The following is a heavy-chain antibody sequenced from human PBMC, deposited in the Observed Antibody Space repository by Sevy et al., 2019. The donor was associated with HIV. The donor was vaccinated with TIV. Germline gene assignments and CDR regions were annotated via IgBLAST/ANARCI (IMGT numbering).Heavy chain of an antibody. Sequence: ASVKVSCEASGYTFTSYRIYWVRQAPGQGLEWMGWISPLNGDTNYAQKFQGRVTMITDTSTSTAYMELRSLRSDDTAVYFCARAFCSGGSCDSLAFWGQGALVTVSS. D-gene: IGHD2-15*01. CDR1: GYTFTSYR. J-gene: IGHJ4*02. CDR3: ARAFCSGGSCDSLAF. V-gene: IGHV1-18*01. CDR2: ISPLNGDT.